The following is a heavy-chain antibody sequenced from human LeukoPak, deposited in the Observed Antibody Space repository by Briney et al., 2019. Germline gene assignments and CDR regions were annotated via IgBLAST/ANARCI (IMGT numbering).Heavy chain of an antibody. Sequence: GASVKVSCKVSGYTLTELSMHWVRQAPGKGLEWMGGFDPEDGETIYAQKFQGRVIMTEDTSTDTAYMELSSLRSEDTAVYYCATTGELRPVYAFDIWGQGTMVTVSS. CDR1: GYTLTELS. D-gene: IGHD1-26*01. J-gene: IGHJ3*02. CDR2: FDPEDGET. V-gene: IGHV1-24*01. CDR3: ATTGELRPVYAFDI.